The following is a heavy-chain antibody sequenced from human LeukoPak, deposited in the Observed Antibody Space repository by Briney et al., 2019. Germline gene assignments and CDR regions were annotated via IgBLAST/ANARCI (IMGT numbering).Heavy chain of an antibody. Sequence: GGSLRLSCAASGFTFSSYAMSWVRQASGKGLEWVSAISGSGGSTYYADSVKGRFTISRDNSKNTLYLQMNSLRAEDTAVYYCAKDGTTIFGVVIEVFDYWGQGTLVTVSS. CDR3: AKDGTTIFGVVIEVFDY. CDR2: ISGSGGST. J-gene: IGHJ4*02. CDR1: GFTFSSYA. V-gene: IGHV3-23*01. D-gene: IGHD3-3*01.